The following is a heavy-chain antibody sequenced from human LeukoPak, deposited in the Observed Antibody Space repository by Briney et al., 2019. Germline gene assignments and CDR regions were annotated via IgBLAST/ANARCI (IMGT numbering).Heavy chain of an antibody. Sequence: SETLSLTCAVSGYSISSGYYWGWIRQPPGKGLEWIGEIDHSGSTSYNSSLKSRVTISIDTSKNQFSLKLTSVTAADMAMYYCARGSYYYGSGTDYWDQGTLVTVSS. CDR3: ARGSYYYGSGTDY. CDR2: IDHSGST. J-gene: IGHJ4*02. CDR1: GYSISSGYY. V-gene: IGHV4-38-2*01. D-gene: IGHD3-10*01.